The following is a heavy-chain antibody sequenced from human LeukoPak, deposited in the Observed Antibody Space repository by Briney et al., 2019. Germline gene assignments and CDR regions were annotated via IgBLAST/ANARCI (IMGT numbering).Heavy chain of an antibody. CDR3: ARPYCSSTSCYGQYWFDP. CDR2: IYYSGST. J-gene: IGHJ5*02. V-gene: IGHV4-39*01. D-gene: IGHD2-2*01. CDR1: GGSISSSSYY. Sequence: SETLSLTCTVSGGSISSSSYYWGRIRQPPGKGLEWIGSIYYSGSTYYNPSLKSRVTISVDTSKNQFSLKLSSVTAADTAVYYCARPYCSSTSCYGQYWFDPWGQGTLVTVSS.